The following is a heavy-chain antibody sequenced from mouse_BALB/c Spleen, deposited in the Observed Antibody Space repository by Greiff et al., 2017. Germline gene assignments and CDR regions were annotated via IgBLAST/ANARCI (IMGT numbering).Heavy chain of an antibody. D-gene: IGHD1-2*01. Sequence: EVQVVESGGGLVQPGGSRKLSCAASGFTFSSFGMHWVRQAPEKGLEWVAYISSGSSTIYYADTVKGRFTISRDNPKNTLFMQMTSLRSEDTAMYYCARFTTARGAMDYWGQGTSVTVSS. CDR3: ARFTTARGAMDY. J-gene: IGHJ4*01. V-gene: IGHV5-17*02. CDR2: ISSGSSTI. CDR1: GFTFSSFG.